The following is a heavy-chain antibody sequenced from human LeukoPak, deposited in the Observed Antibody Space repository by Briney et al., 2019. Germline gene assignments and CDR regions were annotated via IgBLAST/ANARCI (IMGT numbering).Heavy chain of an antibody. CDR3: AREVYGDSSFDY. D-gene: IGHD4-17*01. Sequence: ASVKVSCKASGYSFSDNYMHWVRQAPGQGLEWMGWINPSSGGTEYAQKLQGRVTMTRDTSISTAYMDLSRLTSDDTALYNCAREVYGDSSFDYWGQGTLLTVSS. J-gene: IGHJ4*02. CDR1: GYSFSDNY. V-gene: IGHV1-2*02. CDR2: INPSSGGT.